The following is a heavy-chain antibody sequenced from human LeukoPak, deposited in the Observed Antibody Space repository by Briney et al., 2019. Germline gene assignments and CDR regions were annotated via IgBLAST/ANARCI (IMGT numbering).Heavy chain of an antibody. CDR1: GDSVSSNSAA. CDR3: AREGALYSSSWPEYFQH. Sequence: SQTLSLTCAISGDSVSSNSAAWNWIRQSPSRGLEWLGRTYYRSTWYNDYAVSVKSRITIKPDTSKNQFSLQLNSVTPEDTAVYYCAREGALYSSSWPEYFQHWGQGTLVTVSS. CDR2: TYYRSTWYN. D-gene: IGHD6-13*01. J-gene: IGHJ1*01. V-gene: IGHV6-1*01.